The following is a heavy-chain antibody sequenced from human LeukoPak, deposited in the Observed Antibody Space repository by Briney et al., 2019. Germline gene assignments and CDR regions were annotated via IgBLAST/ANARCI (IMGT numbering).Heavy chain of an antibody. Sequence: GGSLRLSCAASGFTFSSYSMNWVRQAPGKGLEWVSYISGSSSTIYYADSVKGRFTISRDNAKNSLYLQMNSLRDEDTAVYYCARLSVTSYYYGMDVWGQGTTVTVSS. D-gene: IGHD2-2*01. J-gene: IGHJ6*02. CDR1: GFTFSSYS. CDR3: ARLSVTSYYYGMDV. CDR2: ISGSSSTI. V-gene: IGHV3-48*02.